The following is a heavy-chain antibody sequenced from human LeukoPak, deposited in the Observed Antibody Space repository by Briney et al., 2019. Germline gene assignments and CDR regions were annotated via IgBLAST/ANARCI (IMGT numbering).Heavy chain of an antibody. Sequence: GESLKISCKGSGYSCTSYWIGWVRQLPGKGLEWMGIIYPGDSDTRYSPSFQGQVTISADKSIRTAYLQWSSLKASDTAMYYCARGGVSSSWYPSWFDPWGQGTLVTVSS. CDR3: ARGGVSSSWYPSWFDP. V-gene: IGHV5-51*01. CDR2: IYPGDSDT. CDR1: GYSCTSYW. J-gene: IGHJ5*02. D-gene: IGHD6-13*01.